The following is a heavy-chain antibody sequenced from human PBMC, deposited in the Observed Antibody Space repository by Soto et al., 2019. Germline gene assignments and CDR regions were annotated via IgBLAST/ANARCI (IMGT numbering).Heavy chain of an antibody. V-gene: IGHV4-31*03. CDR1: GGSISSGGYY. J-gene: IGHJ4*02. CDR3: ARGRVGYCSSTSCQPPVFDY. CDR2: IYYSGST. Sequence: QVQLQESGPGLVKPSQTLSLTCTVSGGSISSGGYYWSWIRQHPGKGLEWIGYIYYSGSTYYNPSLKSRVTISVDTSKNQCSLKLSSVTAADTAVYYCARGRVGYCSSTSCQPPVFDYWGQGTLVTVSS. D-gene: IGHD2-2*01.